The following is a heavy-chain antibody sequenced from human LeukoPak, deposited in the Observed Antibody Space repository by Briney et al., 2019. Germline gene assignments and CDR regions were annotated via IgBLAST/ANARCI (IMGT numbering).Heavy chain of an antibody. D-gene: IGHD4-23*01. V-gene: IGHV4-59*11. CDR3: ARETTVVTPGRSDVFDI. Sequence: SETLSLTCTVSGGSISSHYWNWIRQPPGKGLEWIGDIYYSGSTHYNPSLKSRVTISVDTSKNQFSLKLSSVTAADTAVYYCARETTVVTPGRSDVFDIWGQGTMVTVSS. CDR2: IYYSGST. J-gene: IGHJ3*02. CDR1: GGSISSHY.